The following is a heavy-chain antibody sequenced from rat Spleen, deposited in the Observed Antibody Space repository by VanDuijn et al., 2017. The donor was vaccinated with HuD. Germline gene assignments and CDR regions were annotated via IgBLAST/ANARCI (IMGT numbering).Heavy chain of an antibody. Sequence: QVQLKESGPGLVQPSQTLSLTCTVSGISLTSNGVSWVRQPPGKGPEWIAAIASGGSTYNNSALKSRLSISRDTSKSQVFLKMNSLQTEDTAIYFCTRDGDSSWFAYWGQCTLVTVSS. D-gene: IGHD1-2*01. J-gene: IGHJ3*01. V-gene: IGHV2S12*01. CDR1: GISLTSNG. CDR2: IASGGST. CDR3: TRDGDSSWFAY.